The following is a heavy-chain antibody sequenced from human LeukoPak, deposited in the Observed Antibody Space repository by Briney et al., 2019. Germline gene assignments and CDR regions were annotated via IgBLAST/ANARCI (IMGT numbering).Heavy chain of an antibody. D-gene: IGHD1-26*01. J-gene: IGHJ4*02. CDR1: GGSFSGYY. Sequence: PSETLSLTCAVYGGSFSGYYWSWIRQPPGKGLEWIGEINHSGSTNYNPSLKSRVTISVDTSKNQFSPKLSSVTAADTAVYYCARGVGSGSYKRQYYFDYWGQGTLVTVSS. V-gene: IGHV4-34*01. CDR3: ARGVGSGSYKRQYYFDY. CDR2: INHSGST.